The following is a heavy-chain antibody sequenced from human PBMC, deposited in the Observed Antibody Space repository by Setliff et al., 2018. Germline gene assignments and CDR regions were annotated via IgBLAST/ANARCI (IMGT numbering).Heavy chain of an antibody. Sequence: PGESLTISCKGSGYSFTSYWIGWVRQMPGKGLEWMGIIYPGDSDTRYSPSFQGQVTISADKSISTAYLQWSSLKASDTAMYYCARSRSNFWSGYFNWFDPWGQGTPVTVSS. CDR3: ARSRSNFWSGYFNWFDP. CDR2: IYPGDSDT. V-gene: IGHV5-51*01. D-gene: IGHD3-3*01. J-gene: IGHJ5*02. CDR1: GYSFTSYW.